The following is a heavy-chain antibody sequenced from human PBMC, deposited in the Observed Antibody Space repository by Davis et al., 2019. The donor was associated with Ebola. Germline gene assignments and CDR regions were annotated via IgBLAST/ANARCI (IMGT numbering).Heavy chain of an antibody. CDR1: GFTFSSYE. J-gene: IGHJ3*02. Sequence: GGSLRLSCAASGFTFSSYEMNWVRQAPGKGLEWVSYISSSGSTIYYADSVKGRFTISRDNAKNSLYLQMNSLRAEDTAVYYCARVKLGHDAFDIWGQGTMVTVSS. CDR2: ISSSGSTI. CDR3: ARVKLGHDAFDI. D-gene: IGHD7-27*01. V-gene: IGHV3-48*03.